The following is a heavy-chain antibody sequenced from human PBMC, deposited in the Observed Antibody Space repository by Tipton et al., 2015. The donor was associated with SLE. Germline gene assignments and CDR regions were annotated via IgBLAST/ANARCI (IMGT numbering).Heavy chain of an antibody. J-gene: IGHJ6*02. Sequence: TLSLTCAVYGGSFSGYYWSWIRQPPGKGLEWIGEITHSGSTSYNPSLKSRVTISVDTSKNQFSLKLSSVTAADTAVYYCARDLSGSYYVPYYYGMDVWGQGTTVTVSS. D-gene: IGHD1-26*01. CDR3: ARDLSGSYYVPYYYGMDV. CDR2: ITHSGST. CDR1: GGSFSGYY. V-gene: IGHV4-34*01.